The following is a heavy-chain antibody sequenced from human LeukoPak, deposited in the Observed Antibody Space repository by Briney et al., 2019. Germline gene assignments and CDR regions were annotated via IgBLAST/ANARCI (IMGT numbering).Heavy chain of an antibody. CDR3: ARYVDTDNWFDP. CDR1: GGSISSGGYS. Sequence: SQTLSLTCTVSGGSISSGGYSWSWIRQHPGKGLEWIGYIYYSGSIYYNPSLKSRVTISVDTSKNQFSLKLSSVTAADTAVYYCARYVDTDNWFDPWGQGTLVTVSS. V-gene: IGHV4-31*03. D-gene: IGHD5-18*01. CDR2: IYYSGSI. J-gene: IGHJ5*02.